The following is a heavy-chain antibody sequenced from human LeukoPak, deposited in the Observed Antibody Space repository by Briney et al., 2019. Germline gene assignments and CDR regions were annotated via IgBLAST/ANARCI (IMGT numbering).Heavy chain of an antibody. V-gene: IGHV4-59*01. J-gene: IGHJ4*02. CDR2: IYYSGST. CDR1: GGSISSYY. CDR3: ARDSGSWLFDC. Sequence: SETLSLTCTVSGGSISSYYWSWIRQPPGKGLEWIGYIYYSGSTNYNPSLKSRVTISVDTSKNQFSLKLSSVTAADTAVYYCARDSGSWLFDCWGQGTLVTVSS. D-gene: IGHD6-13*01.